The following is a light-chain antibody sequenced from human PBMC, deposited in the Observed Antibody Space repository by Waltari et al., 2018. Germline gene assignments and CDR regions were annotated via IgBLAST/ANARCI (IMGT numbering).Light chain of an antibody. J-gene: IGLJ1*01. CDR3: CSYTSSRSLV. Sequence: QSALAQPASVSGSPGQSITIFCTGTSSDIGDHHYVSGYQQHPGKAPKLRISGVTYRPSGFSNRFSASKSGNTASLTISGLQAEDEAHYYCCSYTSSRSLVFGTGTKVTVL. V-gene: IGLV2-14*01. CDR2: GVT. CDR1: SSDIGDHHY.